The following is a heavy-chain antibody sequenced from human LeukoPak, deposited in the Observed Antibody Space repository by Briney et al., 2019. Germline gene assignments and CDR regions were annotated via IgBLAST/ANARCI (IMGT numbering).Heavy chain of an antibody. CDR2: INPNSGGT. Sequence: GASVKVSCKASGYIFTGYYMHWVRQAPGQGLEWMGWINPNSGGTNYAQKFQGRVTMTRNTSISTAYMELSSLRSEDTAVYYCARGFRRGVTMIVVASYYFDYWGQGTLVTVSS. D-gene: IGHD3-22*01. V-gene: IGHV1-2*02. CDR1: GYIFTGYY. J-gene: IGHJ4*02. CDR3: ARGFRRGVTMIVVASYYFDY.